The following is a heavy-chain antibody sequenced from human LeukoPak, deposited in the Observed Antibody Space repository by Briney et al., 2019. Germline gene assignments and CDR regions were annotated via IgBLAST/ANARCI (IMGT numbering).Heavy chain of an antibody. D-gene: IGHD3-3*01. V-gene: IGHV3-30*02. CDR2: IRYDGSNK. CDR1: GFPFNTYF. CDR3: AKSRSTYDFWSAFDY. J-gene: IGHJ4*02. Sequence: QPGGSLRLSCVASGFPFNTYFMHWVRQAPGKGLEWVASIRYDGSNKYYADSVRGRLSISRDNSKETLYLQMNSLRTGDTAVYYCAKSRSTYDFWSAFDYWGQGALVTVSS.